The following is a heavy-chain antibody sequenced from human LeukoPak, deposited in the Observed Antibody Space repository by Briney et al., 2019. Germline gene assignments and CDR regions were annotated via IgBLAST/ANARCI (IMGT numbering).Heavy chain of an antibody. D-gene: IGHD1-26*01. CDR2: ISYSGST. V-gene: IGHV4-39*01. CDR3: ARHSGSYLYYFDF. Sequence: KPSETLSLTCTVSSGAISSSSYYWGWLRQPPGKGLEWIGSISYSGSTDYNPSLQSRVTISVDTSKNQFSLRLSSVTAADTAVYYCARHSGSYLYYFDFWGQGALVTVSS. CDR1: SGAISSSSYY. J-gene: IGHJ4*02.